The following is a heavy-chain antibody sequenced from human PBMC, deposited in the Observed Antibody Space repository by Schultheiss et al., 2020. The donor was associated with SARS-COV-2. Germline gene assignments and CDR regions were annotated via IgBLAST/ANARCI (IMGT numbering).Heavy chain of an antibody. CDR2: GNADNGNT. Sequence: ASVKVSCMTSGYTFTNYGISWVRQAPGQRLEWMGWGNADNGNTKYSQEFQGRVTITADKSTSTAYMELRSLRSDDTAVYYCARDWGEVGATAAFDIWGQGTMVTVSS. CDR1: GYTFTNYG. D-gene: IGHD1-26*01. CDR3: ARDWGEVGATAAFDI. J-gene: IGHJ3*02. V-gene: IGHV1-18*01.